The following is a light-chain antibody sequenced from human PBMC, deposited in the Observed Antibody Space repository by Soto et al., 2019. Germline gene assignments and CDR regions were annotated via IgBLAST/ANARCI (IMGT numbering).Light chain of an antibody. CDR1: QVITNF. CDR3: QKYNSAPLT. V-gene: IGKV1-27*01. Sequence: DIQITQSPSSLSASVGDRVTITCRASQVITNFLAWYQQKPGKAPKLLIYAASTLQSGVPSRFSGSGSGTAVTLTISSLQPEDVPTYYCQKYNSAPLTFGGGTKVEIK. CDR2: AAS. J-gene: IGKJ4*01.